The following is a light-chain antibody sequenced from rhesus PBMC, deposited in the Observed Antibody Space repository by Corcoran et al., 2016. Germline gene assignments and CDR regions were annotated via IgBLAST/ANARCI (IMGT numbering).Light chain of an antibody. CDR1: ENVNNY. CDR2: KAS. CDR3: QHGYGTPYS. V-gene: IGKV1-74*01. Sequence: DIQMTQSPSSLSASVGDRVTITCRASENVNNYLNWYQQKPGKAPKLLIYKASPLQRGVPSRFIGSGAVTYYTVTISSLQPEDVATYYCQHGYGTPYSFGQGTKVEIK. J-gene: IGKJ2*01.